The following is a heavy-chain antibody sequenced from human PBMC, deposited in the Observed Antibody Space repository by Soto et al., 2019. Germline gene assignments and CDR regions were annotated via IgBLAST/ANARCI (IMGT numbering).Heavy chain of an antibody. CDR3: AAEKESDFFCCNPRCYYYCIDV. CDR2: INPNSGGT. J-gene: IGHJ6*04. CDR1: GYTFAGYY. V-gene: IGHV1-2*02. Sequence: GGSVKVSCKASGYTFAGYYMHWVRQAPGQGLEWMGWINPNSGGTNYAQKFQGRVTMTRDTSISTAYMEPSRLRSDDTAVYYCAAEKESDFFCCNPRCYYYCIDVCYKGTTVTGSS. D-gene: IGHD3-3*01.